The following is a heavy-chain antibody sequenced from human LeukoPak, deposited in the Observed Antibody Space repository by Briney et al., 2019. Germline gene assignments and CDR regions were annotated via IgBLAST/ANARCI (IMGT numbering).Heavy chain of an antibody. V-gene: IGHV1-24*01. J-gene: IGHJ6*03. D-gene: IGHD4-17*01. Sequence: ASVKVSCKVSGYTLTELSMHWVRQAPGKGLEWMGGFDPEDGETIYAQKFQGRVTMTEDTSTDTAYMELSSLRSEDTAVYYCATISPITYGDPLLYYYYYMDVWGKGTTVTVSS. CDR2: FDPEDGET. CDR1: GYTLTELS. CDR3: ATISPITYGDPLLYYYYYMDV.